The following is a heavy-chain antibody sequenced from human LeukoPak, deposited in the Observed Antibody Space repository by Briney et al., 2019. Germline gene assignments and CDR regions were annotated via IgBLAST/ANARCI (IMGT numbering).Heavy chain of an antibody. CDR2: ISAYNGNT. CDR3: ARDAVEGYYYGSGSCDY. D-gene: IGHD3-10*01. Sequence: ASVKVSCKASGYTFTSYGISWLRQAPGQGLEWMGWISAYNGNTNYAQKLQGRVTMTTDTSTSTAYMELRSLRSDDTAVYYCARDAVEGYYYGSGSCDYWGQGTLVTVSS. CDR1: GYTFTSYG. J-gene: IGHJ4*02. V-gene: IGHV1-18*01.